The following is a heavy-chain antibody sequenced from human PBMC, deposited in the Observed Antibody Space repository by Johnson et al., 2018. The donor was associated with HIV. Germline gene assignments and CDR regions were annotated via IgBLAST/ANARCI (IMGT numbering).Heavy chain of an antibody. CDR2: ISSSGYST. D-gene: IGHD3-10*01. J-gene: IGHJ3*02. CDR3: ARPIARGASDT. V-gene: IGHV3-11*01. Sequence: MQLVESGGGLVQPGGSLRLSCAASGFTFSTYWMSWVRQAPGKGLECLSSISSSGYSTYYTDSVTGRFTISRDNAKKSLFLQMNSLRAEDTAVYYCARPIARGASDTRGQGTMVTVSS. CDR1: GFTFSTYW.